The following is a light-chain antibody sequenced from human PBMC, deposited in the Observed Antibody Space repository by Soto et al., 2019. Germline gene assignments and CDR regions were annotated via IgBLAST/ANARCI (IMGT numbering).Light chain of an antibody. J-gene: IGLJ2*01. CDR2: SNN. Sequence: QSVLTQPPSASGTPGQRVTISCSGSSSNIGRNYVYWYQQLPGSAPKLLIYSNNQRPSGVPDRFSASMSGTSASLAISGLGSEDENDCSCAAWGDIRSGAEFCRGTELTVL. V-gene: IGLV1-47*02. CDR3: AAWGDIRSGAE. CDR1: SSNIGRNY.